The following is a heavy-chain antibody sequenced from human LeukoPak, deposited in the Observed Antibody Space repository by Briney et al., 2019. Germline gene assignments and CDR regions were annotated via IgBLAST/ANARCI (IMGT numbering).Heavy chain of an antibody. CDR3: ARRLTQYDCFDP. Sequence: SQTLSLTCALSGDSVSSNSVTWNWIRQSPSRGLEWLGRAYYRSTWYNDYAVSVRGRITVNPDTSKNQFSLHLNSVTPEDTAVYYCARRLTQYDCFDPWGQGILVTVSS. CDR1: GDSVSSNSVT. J-gene: IGHJ5*02. V-gene: IGHV6-1*01. CDR2: AYYRSTWYN. D-gene: IGHD2-2*01.